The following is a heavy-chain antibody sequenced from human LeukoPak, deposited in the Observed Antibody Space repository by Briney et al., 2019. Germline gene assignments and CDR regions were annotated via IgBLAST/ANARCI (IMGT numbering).Heavy chain of an antibody. CDR1: GFTFSSYW. Sequence: GGSLRLSCAASGFTFSSYWMHWVRQAPGKGLVWVSRINSDGSSTSYADSVKGRFTISRDNAKNTLYLQMNSLRAEDTAVYYCARDHGYSYYYYYYYMDVWGKGTTVTVPS. V-gene: IGHV3-74*01. J-gene: IGHJ6*03. CDR2: INSDGSST. CDR3: ARDHGYSYYYYYYYMDV. D-gene: IGHD5-18*01.